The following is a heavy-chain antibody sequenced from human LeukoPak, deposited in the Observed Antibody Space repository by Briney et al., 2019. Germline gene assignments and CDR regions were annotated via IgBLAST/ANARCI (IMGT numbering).Heavy chain of an antibody. J-gene: IGHJ5*02. Sequence: ASLKVSCKASGDTFTSYDINWVRQATGQGLEWMGWMNPNSGNTGYAQKFQGRVTMTRNTSISTAYMELSSLRSEDTAVYYCARGRGMYQLLSWGIEFDLWGQGTLVTVSS. CDR3: ARGRGMYQLLSWGIEFDL. CDR2: MNPNSGNT. D-gene: IGHD2-2*01. V-gene: IGHV1-8*01. CDR1: GDTFTSYD.